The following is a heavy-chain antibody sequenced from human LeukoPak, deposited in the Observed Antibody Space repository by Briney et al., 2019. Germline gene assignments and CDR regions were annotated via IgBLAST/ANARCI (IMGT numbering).Heavy chain of an antibody. CDR3: ARGMATVNYYYGMDV. Sequence: PSETLSLTCTVSGGSISSYYWSWIRQPAGKGLEWIGRIYTSGSTNYNPSLKSRVTISVDTSKNQFSLKLSSVTAADTAVYYCARGMATVNYYYGMDVWGQGTTVTVSS. D-gene: IGHD5-24*01. V-gene: IGHV4-4*07. J-gene: IGHJ6*02. CDR1: GGSISSYY. CDR2: IYTSGST.